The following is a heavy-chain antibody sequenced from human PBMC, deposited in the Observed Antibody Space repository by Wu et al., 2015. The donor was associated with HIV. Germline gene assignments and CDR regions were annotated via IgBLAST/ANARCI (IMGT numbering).Heavy chain of an antibody. CDR2: MNPNSGNT. CDR3: ARGWVGVRGPRDGNWFDP. V-gene: IGHV1-8*01. CDR1: GYTFTSYD. Sequence: QVQLVQSGAEVKKPGASVKVSCKASGYTFTSYDINWVRQATGQGLEWMGWMNPNSGNTGYAQNFQGRVTMTRNASINTAYMELSSLRSEDTAVYYCARGWVGVRGPRDGNWFDPWGQGTLVIVSS. J-gene: IGHJ5*02. D-gene: IGHD3-10*01.